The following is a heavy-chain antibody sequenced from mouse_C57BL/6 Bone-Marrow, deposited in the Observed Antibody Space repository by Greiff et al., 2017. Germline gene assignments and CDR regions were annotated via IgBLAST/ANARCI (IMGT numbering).Heavy chain of an antibody. CDR1: GFTFTDYY. V-gene: IGHV7-3*01. Sequence: EVKLMESGGGLVQPGGSLSLSCAASGFTFTDYYMSWVRQPPGKALEWLGFIRNKANGYTTEYSASVKGRFTISRDNSQSILYLQMNALRAEDSATYYCARILDWYFDVWGRGTAVTVS. J-gene: IGHJ1*03. CDR2: IRNKANGYTT. CDR3: ARILDWYFDV.